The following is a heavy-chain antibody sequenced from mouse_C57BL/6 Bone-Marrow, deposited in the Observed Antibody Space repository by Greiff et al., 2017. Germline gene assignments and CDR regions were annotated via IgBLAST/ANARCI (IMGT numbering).Heavy chain of an antibody. CDR2: IDPENGGT. D-gene: IGHD1-1*01. Sequence: VQLQQSGAELVRPGASVTLSCKASGYKFTDYEMHWVKQTPVHGLEWIGAIDPENGGTTYNPKFKGKATLTADKSSSTAYMWLRSLTSEDSAVYCVSRLGYCLYFDYWGQGTTLTVSS. CDR3: SRLGYCLYFDY. V-gene: IGHV1-15*01. J-gene: IGHJ2*01. CDR1: GYKFTDYE.